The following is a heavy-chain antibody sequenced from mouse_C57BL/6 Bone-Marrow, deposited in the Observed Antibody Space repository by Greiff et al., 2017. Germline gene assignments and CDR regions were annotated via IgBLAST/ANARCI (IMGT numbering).Heavy chain of an antibody. D-gene: IGHD1-1*01. CDR3: ARDYYGSSWYFDY. Sequence: EVQLQQSGPKLVKPGASVKISCKASGYTFTDYYMNWVKQSHGKSLEWIGDINPNNGGTSYNQKLKGKATLTVDKSSSTAYMELRSLTSEDSAVYYCARDYYGSSWYFDYWGQGTILTVSS. CDR2: INPNNGGT. V-gene: IGHV1-26*01. J-gene: IGHJ2*01. CDR1: GYTFTDYY.